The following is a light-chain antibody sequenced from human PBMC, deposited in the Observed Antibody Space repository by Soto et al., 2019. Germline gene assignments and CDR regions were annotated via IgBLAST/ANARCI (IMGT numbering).Light chain of an antibody. CDR2: EDY. V-gene: IGLV2-23*01. CDR3: SSYAGSDIYVV. Sequence: QSALTQPASVSGSPGQSIIISCTGSSTDIGSYERVSWYQRYPGKAPKLMIYEDYRRPSGISNRFSGSKSGNTASLTISGLQAEDEADYYCSSYAGSDIYVVFGGGTKVTVL. CDR1: STDIGSYER. J-gene: IGLJ3*02.